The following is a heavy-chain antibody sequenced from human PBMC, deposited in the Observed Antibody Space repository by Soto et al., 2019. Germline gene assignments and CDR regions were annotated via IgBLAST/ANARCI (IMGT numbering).Heavy chain of an antibody. V-gene: IGHV4-31*03. CDR3: AKGGTSSQWFDP. Sequence: ASETLSLTCTVSGASISAPESYWSWIRQHPERGLEWTGYISDSGITNYSPSLRSRVTISADTSKRQFSLNLSSVTAADTALYYCAKGGTSSQWFDPWGQGTMVTVSS. CDR2: ISDSGIT. J-gene: IGHJ5*02. CDR1: GASISAPESY. D-gene: IGHD2-2*01.